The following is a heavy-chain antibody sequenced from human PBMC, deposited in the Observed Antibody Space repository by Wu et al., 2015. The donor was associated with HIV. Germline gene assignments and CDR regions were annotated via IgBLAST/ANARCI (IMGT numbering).Heavy chain of an antibody. CDR1: GYTFTSYY. D-gene: IGHD5-18*01. CDR2: INPSGGST. Sequence: QVQLVQSGAEVKKPGASVKVSCKASGYTFTSYYMHWVRQAPGQGLEWMGIINPSGGSTTYAQKFQGRVTMTRDTSTSTVYMELSSLRSEDTAVYYCASEWREVTGAFDIWGQGTMVTVSS. V-gene: IGHV1-46*01. J-gene: IGHJ3*02. CDR3: ASEWREVTGAFDI.